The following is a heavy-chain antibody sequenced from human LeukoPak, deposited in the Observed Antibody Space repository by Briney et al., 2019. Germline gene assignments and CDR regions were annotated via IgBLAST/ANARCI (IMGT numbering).Heavy chain of an antibody. D-gene: IGHD2-2*01. CDR2: MNPNSGNT. CDR1: GYTFTSYD. V-gene: IGHV1-8*01. Sequence: ASVKVSCKASGYTFTSYDINWVRQATGQGLEWMGWMNPNSGNTGYAQKFQGRVTMTRNTSISTAYIELSSLRSEDTAVYYCARLNPYCSSTSCADGGFDIWGQGTMVTVSS. CDR3: ARLNPYCSSTSCADGGFDI. J-gene: IGHJ3*02.